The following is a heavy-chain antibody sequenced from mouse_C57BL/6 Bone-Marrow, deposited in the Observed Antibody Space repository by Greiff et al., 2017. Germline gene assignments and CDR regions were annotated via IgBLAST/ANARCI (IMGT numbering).Heavy chain of an antibody. D-gene: IGHD1-1*01. CDR1: GYTFTGYW. Sequence: VQRVESGAELMKPGASVKLSCKATGYTFTGYWIEWVKQRPGHGLEWIGEILPGSGSTNYNEKFKGKATFTADTSSNTAYMQRSSLTTEDSAIYDCARWELGYGSSYGFAYWGQGTLVTVSA. CDR2: ILPGSGST. CDR3: ARWELGYGSSYGFAY. J-gene: IGHJ3*01. V-gene: IGHV1-9*01.